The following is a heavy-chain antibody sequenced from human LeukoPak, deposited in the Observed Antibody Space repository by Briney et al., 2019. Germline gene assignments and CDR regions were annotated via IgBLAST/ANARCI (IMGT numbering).Heavy chain of an antibody. CDR3: GRVYDYVWGGYRSCSIWY. D-gene: IGHD3-16*02. V-gene: IGHV1-18*01. CDR2: ISAYNGST. CDR1: GYTFTSYG. J-gene: IGHJ4*02. Sequence: ASVKVSCKASGYTFTSYGINWVRQAPGQGLEWMGWISAYNGSTNYAQKFQGRVTMTTDTSTSTAYMELRSLRSEDAAVYDFGRVYDYVWGGYRSCSIWYWGEGGLVTVSS.